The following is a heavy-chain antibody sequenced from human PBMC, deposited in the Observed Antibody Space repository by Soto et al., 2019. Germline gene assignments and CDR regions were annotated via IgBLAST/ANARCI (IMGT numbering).Heavy chain of an antibody. CDR2: INHSGST. Sequence: QVQLQQWGAGLLKPSETLSLTCAVYGGSFSGYSWSWIRPPPGKGLEWIGEINHSGSTNYNPSLKSRVTISVDTSKNQFSLKLSSVTAADTAVYYCVWTDMSGHPNYYFDYWGQGTLVTVSS. CDR1: GGSFSGYS. CDR3: VWTDMSGHPNYYFDY. J-gene: IGHJ4*02. D-gene: IGHD3-3*01. V-gene: IGHV4-34*01.